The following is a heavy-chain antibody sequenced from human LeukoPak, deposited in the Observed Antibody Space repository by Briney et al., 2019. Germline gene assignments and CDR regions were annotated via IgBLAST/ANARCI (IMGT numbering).Heavy chain of an antibody. CDR2: INHDGSDT. Sequence: SGGSLRLSCAASGFTFKLYWMHWVRQVPGRGPVWVSRINHDGSDTIYADSVKGRFTISRDNSKNTLYLQMNSLRAEDTAVYYCAKGSGTAMEFDYWGQGTLVTVSS. CDR3: AKGSGTAMEFDY. CDR1: GFTFKLYW. V-gene: IGHV3-74*01. J-gene: IGHJ4*02. D-gene: IGHD5-18*01.